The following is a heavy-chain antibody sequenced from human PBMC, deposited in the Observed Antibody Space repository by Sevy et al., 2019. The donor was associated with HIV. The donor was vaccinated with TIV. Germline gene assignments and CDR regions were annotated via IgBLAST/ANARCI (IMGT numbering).Heavy chain of an antibody. J-gene: IGHJ4*02. CDR1: GFTFPAYS. CDR3: VRRGVDAFNVHFDL. Sequence: GGSLRLSCIASGFTFPAYSMNWVRQAPGKGLEWLSYISTGSDHVYYADSAKGRFTISRDDAQNSVFLDMKSLRDQDTALYYCVRRGVDAFNVHFDLWGLGTLVTVSS. V-gene: IGHV3-21*05. D-gene: IGHD3-10*01. CDR2: ISTGSDHV.